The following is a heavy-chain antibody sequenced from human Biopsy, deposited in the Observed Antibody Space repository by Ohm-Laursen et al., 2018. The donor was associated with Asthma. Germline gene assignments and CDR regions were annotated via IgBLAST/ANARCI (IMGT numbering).Heavy chain of an antibody. CDR2: INSVFGTT. J-gene: IGHJ4*02. Sequence: SSVKVSCKSPGGTFNTYVIGWVRQAPGQGLGWMGGINSVFGTTTYPQKFQDRVTITADDSTSTVHMELSSLRSEDTAVYYCARKAGSCISRTCYSLDFWGQGTLVTVSS. CDR1: GGTFNTYV. V-gene: IGHV1-69*01. D-gene: IGHD2-2*01. CDR3: ARKAGSCISRTCYSLDF.